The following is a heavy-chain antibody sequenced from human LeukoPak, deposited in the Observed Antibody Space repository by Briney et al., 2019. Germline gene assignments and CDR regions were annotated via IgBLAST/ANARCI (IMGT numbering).Heavy chain of an antibody. Sequence: GGSLRLSCAASGFTVSSNYMSWVRQAPGKGLEWVSVIYSGGSTYYADSVKGRFTISRDNSKNTLYLQMNSLRAEDTAVYYCARKYYYDSSGYHFDYWGQGTLVTVSS. CDR1: GFTVSSNY. CDR3: ARKYYYDSSGYHFDY. V-gene: IGHV3-66*01. D-gene: IGHD3-22*01. CDR2: IYSGGST. J-gene: IGHJ4*02.